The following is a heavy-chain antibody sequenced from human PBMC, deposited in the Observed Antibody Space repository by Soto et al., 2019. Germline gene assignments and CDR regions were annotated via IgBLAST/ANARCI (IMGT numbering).Heavy chain of an antibody. Sequence: QVQLVQSGAEVKKPGSSVKVSCKASGGTLSNYAFTWVRQAPGQGLEWMGGIIPIFNTANYAQKFQGRVTITADESTSTAYMEVNSLRSEDTAVYYCARVRRTDYVGNYNNGMDVWGQGTTVTVSS. J-gene: IGHJ6*02. CDR3: ARVRRTDYVGNYNNGMDV. D-gene: IGHD4-17*01. CDR2: IIPIFNTA. V-gene: IGHV1-69*01. CDR1: GGTLSNYA.